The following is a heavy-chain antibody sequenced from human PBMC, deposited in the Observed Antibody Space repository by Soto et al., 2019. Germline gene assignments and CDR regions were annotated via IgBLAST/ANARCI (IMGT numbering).Heavy chain of an antibody. CDR2: SKWNGGRT. Sequence: EVQLVEAGGGVVRPGGSLRLSCAASGFTFDDYGMSWARQAPGKGLEWVSGSKWNGGRTGYADSVKGRFTISRDNAKNCLYLQMNSLRAEDTALYRCAREGSGSSTHFDYWGQGTLVAVSS. V-gene: IGHV3-20*01. J-gene: IGHJ4*02. D-gene: IGHD3-10*01. CDR3: AREGSGSSTHFDY. CDR1: GFTFDDYG.